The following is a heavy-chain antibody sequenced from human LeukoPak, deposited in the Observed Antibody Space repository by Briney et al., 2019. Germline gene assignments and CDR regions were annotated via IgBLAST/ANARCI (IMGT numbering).Heavy chain of an antibody. CDR3: ARVRGEYQLLWGENYFDY. CDR2: INPNSGGT. CDR1: GYTFTGYY. Sequence: ASVKVSCKASGYTFTGYYMHRVRQAPGQGLEWMGWINPNSGGTNYAQKFQGRVTMTRDTSISTAYMELSRLRSDDTAVYYCARVRGEYQLLWGENYFDYWGQGTLVTVSS. J-gene: IGHJ4*02. D-gene: IGHD2-2*01. V-gene: IGHV1-2*02.